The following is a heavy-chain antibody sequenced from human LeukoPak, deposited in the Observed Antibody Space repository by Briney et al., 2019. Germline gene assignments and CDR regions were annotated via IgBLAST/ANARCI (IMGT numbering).Heavy chain of an antibody. Sequence: YPGGSLRLSCAASGFTFNSYGIHWVRQAPGKGLEWVAFIRYDGSNKYYADSVKGRFTISRDNSKNTLHLQMNSLRVEDTAVYYCAKESRVVMDYWGQGTLVTVFS. J-gene: IGHJ4*02. CDR3: AKESRVVMDY. CDR1: GFTFNSYG. V-gene: IGHV3-30*02. CDR2: IRYDGSNK. D-gene: IGHD3-22*01.